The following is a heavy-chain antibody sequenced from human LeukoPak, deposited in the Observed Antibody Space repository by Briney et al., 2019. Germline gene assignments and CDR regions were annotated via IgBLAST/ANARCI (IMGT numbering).Heavy chain of an antibody. V-gene: IGHV3-23*01. Sequence: GGSLRLSCAASGFTFSSYAMSWVRQAPGKGLEWVSTISNSNGNTYYADSVKGRFTISRDNSKNTLYLQMNSLTAEDTAIYYCARDLVGIAYRGAFYYWGQGTLVTVSS. D-gene: IGHD6-13*01. J-gene: IGHJ4*02. CDR3: ARDLVGIAYRGAFYY. CDR2: ISNSNGNT. CDR1: GFTFSSYA.